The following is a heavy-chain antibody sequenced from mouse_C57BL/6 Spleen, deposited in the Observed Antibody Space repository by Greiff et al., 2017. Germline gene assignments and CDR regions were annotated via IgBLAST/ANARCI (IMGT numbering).Heavy chain of an antibody. V-gene: IGHV1-53*01. CDR3: ARSGAYYDYDVDY. D-gene: IGHD2-4*01. CDR2: INPSNGGT. CDR1: GYTFTSYW. J-gene: IGHJ2*01. Sequence: VQLQESGTELVKPGASVKLSCKAFGYTFTSYWMHWVKQRPGQGLEWIGNINPSNGGTNYNEKFKSKATLTVDKSSSTAYMQLSSLTSEDSAVYYCARSGAYYDYDVDYWGQGTTLTVSS.